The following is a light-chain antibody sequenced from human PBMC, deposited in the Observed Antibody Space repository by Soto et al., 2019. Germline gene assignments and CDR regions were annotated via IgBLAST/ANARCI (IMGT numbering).Light chain of an antibody. CDR3: AAWDGSLNGVV. Sequence: QSVLTQPPSASGTPGQRVTISCSGSSSNIGSNTVNWYQQLPGTAPKLLIYNHNQRPSGVPDRFSGSKSGTSASLAISGLQSEDETDYYCAAWDGSLNGVVFGGGTKVTVL. CDR1: SSNIGSNT. J-gene: IGLJ2*01. V-gene: IGLV1-44*01. CDR2: NHN.